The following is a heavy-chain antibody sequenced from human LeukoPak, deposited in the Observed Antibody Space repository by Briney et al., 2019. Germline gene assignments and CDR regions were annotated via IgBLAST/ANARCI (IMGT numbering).Heavy chain of an antibody. D-gene: IGHD6-13*01. CDR2: ISVYNGNT. V-gene: IGHV1-18*01. CDR1: GYTFTGHG. CDR3: ARGWDSSSSSGVWAWIDT. J-gene: IGHJ5*02. Sequence: ASVKVSCKASGYTFTGHGISWVRQAPGQGLEWMGWISVYNGNTEYAERFQGRVTLTTDTFTTTAFMELRSLESDDTAVYYCARGWDSSSSSGVWAWIDTWGQGTLVTVSS.